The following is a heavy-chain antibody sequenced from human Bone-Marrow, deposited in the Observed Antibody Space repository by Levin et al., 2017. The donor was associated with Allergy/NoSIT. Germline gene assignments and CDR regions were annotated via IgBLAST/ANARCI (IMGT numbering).Heavy chain of an antibody. D-gene: IGHD1-26*01. Sequence: ASVKVSCAASGFTVSSKYMSWVRQAPGKGLEWVSVIYSGGSTYYADSVKGRFTISRDISKNTLFLQMNSLRAEDTAVYYCARDLVDESDDFDIWGQGTMVTVSS. CDR2: IYSGGST. V-gene: IGHV3-53*01. J-gene: IGHJ3*02. CDR1: GFTVSSKY. CDR3: ARDLVDESDDFDI.